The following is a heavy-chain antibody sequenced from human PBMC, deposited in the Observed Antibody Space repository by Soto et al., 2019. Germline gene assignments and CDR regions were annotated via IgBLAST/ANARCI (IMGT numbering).Heavy chain of an antibody. CDR1: GASIYNGGYF. CDR3: ARASYLNGMDV. V-gene: IGHV4-34*01. D-gene: IGHD3-10*01. J-gene: IGHJ6*02. CDR2: INHSGST. Sequence: SETLSLTCSVSGASIYNGGYFWSWIRQPPGKGLEWIGEINHSGSTNYNPSLKSRVTISVDTSKNQFSLKLSSVTAADTAVYYCARASYLNGMDVWGQGTTVTVSS.